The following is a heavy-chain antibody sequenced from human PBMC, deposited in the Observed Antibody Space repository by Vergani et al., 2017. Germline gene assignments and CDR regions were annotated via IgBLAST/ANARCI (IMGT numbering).Heavy chain of an antibody. Sequence: EVELLDSGGKVVRPGGSLRLSCVASDFKFDQFGMMWVRQSPGKGPEWVAGISYNGLDVGYSESVEGRVTISRDNSKNSLFLQMNNVRAEDTASYHCARGALYSVYYFMDVWGKGTTVKVSS. CDR1: DFKFDQFG. D-gene: IGHD3-10*02. J-gene: IGHJ6*03. CDR2: ISYNGLDV. V-gene: IGHV3-20*01. CDR3: ARGALYSVYYFMDV.